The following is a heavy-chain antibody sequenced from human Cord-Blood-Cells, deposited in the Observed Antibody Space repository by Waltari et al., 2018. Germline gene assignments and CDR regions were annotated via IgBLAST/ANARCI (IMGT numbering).Heavy chain of an antibody. CDR3: ARGAPGVGAPFDY. V-gene: IGHV4-34*01. J-gene: IGHJ4*02. CDR1: GGSFSGYY. D-gene: IGHD1-26*01. Sequence: QVQLQQWGAGLLKPSETLSLTCAVYGGSFSGYYWSWTPQPPGKGLEWIGEINHSGSTNYNPSLKSRVTISVDTSKNQFSLKLSSVTAADTAVYYCARGAPGVGAPFDYWGQGTLVTVSS. CDR2: INHSGST.